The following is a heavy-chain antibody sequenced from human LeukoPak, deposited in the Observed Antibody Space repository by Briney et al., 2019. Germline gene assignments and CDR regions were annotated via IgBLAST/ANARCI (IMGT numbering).Heavy chain of an antibody. CDR1: GGSISGYY. CDR2: GTT. V-gene: IGHV4-4*07. D-gene: IGHD3-3*01. J-gene: IGHJ3*02. Sequence: SGTLSLTCSVSGGSISGYYWTWIRQPAGKGLEWIGSGTTNYNPSLKSRVTMSVDRSKNQLSLKLRSVTAADTAVYYCARNHDRDAFDIWGQGTLVTVSS. CDR3: ARNHDRDAFDI.